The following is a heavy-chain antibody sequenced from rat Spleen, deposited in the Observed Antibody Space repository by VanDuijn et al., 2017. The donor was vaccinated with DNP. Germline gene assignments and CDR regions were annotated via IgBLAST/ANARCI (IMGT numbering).Heavy chain of an antibody. CDR2: IGVGGDKT. Sequence: EVQLVESGGGLVQPGRSLKLSCAASGFTFSNYGMAWVRQAPTKGLEWVASIGVGGDKTYYRDSVKGRFTISRDNAKSTLYLQMNSLRSEDTATYYCTTTGSTSFDYWGQGVMVTVSS. D-gene: IGHD5-1*01. CDR1: GFTFSNYG. V-gene: IGHV5S13*01. J-gene: IGHJ2*01. CDR3: TTTGSTSFDY.